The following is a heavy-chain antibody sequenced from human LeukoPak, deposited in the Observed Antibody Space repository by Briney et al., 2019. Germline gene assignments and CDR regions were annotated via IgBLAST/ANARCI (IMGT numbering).Heavy chain of an antibody. V-gene: IGHV3-21*01. D-gene: IGHD3-22*01. Sequence: GGSLRLSCAASGFTFSSFGMHWVRQAPGKGLEWVSSISSSSSYIYYADSVKGRFTISRDNAKNSLYLQMNSLRAEDTAVYYCARTPYYYDSSGYCDYWGQGTLVTVSS. CDR1: GFTFSSFG. CDR3: ARTPYYYDSSGYCDY. CDR2: ISSSSSYI. J-gene: IGHJ4*02.